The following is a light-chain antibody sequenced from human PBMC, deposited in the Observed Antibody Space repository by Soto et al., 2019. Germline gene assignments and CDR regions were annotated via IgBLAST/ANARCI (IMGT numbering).Light chain of an antibody. CDR1: QSVSSSH. CDR3: QQYGYSPIT. Sequence: EIVLTQSPGTLSLSPGERATLSCRASQSVSSSHLAWYQHKPGQAPRLLIYAASSRATISADRCSGGASGTDFTLTIRRLEPEDFAEYYCQQYGYSPITFGQGTRLEIK. V-gene: IGKV3-20*01. CDR2: AAS. J-gene: IGKJ5*01.